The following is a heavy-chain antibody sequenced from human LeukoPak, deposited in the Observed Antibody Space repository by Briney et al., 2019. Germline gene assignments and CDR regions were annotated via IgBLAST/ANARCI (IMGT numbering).Heavy chain of an antibody. V-gene: IGHV1-18*01. J-gene: IGHJ3*02. D-gene: IGHD5-12*01. Sequence: ASVTVSFKASGYTFTSYGISWVRQARGQGLEWMGWISAYNGNTNYAQKLQGRVTMTTDTSTSTDYMELRSLRSDDTAVYYCARVRSSRRGGIVATDDAFDIWGQGTMVAVSS. CDR3: ARVRSSRRGGIVATDDAFDI. CDR2: ISAYNGNT. CDR1: GYTFTSYG.